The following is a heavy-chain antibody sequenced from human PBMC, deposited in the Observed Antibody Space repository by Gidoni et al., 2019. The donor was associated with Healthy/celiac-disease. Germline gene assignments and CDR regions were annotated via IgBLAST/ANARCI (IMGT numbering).Heavy chain of an antibody. J-gene: IGHJ4*02. D-gene: IGHD6-19*01. CDR2: ISWDGGST. CDR1: GFTVDDYT. CDR3: AKDIGGAVAGFYFDY. V-gene: IGHV3-43*01. Sequence: EVQLVESGGVVVQPGGSRRVSGAASGFTVDDYTMHWVRQAPGKGLELVSLISWDGGSTYYADSVKGRFTISRDNSKISLYLQMNSLRTEDTALYYCAKDIGGAVAGFYFDYWGQGTLVTVSS.